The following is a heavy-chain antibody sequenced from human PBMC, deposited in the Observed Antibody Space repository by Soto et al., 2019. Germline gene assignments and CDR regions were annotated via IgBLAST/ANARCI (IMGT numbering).Heavy chain of an antibody. CDR3: ARDYLEWLSTPDYMDV. V-gene: IGHV3-21*01. J-gene: IGHJ6*03. CDR1: GFTFSSYN. D-gene: IGHD3-3*01. CDR2: ITGSGTYI. Sequence: GGSLRLSCAASGFTFSSYNMNWVRQAPGKGLEWVSSITGSGTYIYYADSVRGRFTISRDNAENALYLQMNNLRAEDTAVYYCARDYLEWLSTPDYMDVWGKGTTVTVSS.